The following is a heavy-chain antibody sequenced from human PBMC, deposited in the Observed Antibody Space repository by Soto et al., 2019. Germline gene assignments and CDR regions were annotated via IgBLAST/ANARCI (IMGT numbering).Heavy chain of an antibody. V-gene: IGHV1-8*01. CDR1: GYTFTSYD. J-gene: IGHJ4*02. CDR2: MNPSTGKS. D-gene: IGHD1-1*01. CDR3: ARRAETNGWNGFGADKYYFDF. Sequence: ASVKVSCKTSGYTFTSYDIYWVRQATGQGLEWMGWMNPSTGKSRYAEKFQDRVTMTSDTSISTAHMELSSLRYEDTAVYYCARRAETNGWNGFGADKYYFDFWGQGTLVTVSS.